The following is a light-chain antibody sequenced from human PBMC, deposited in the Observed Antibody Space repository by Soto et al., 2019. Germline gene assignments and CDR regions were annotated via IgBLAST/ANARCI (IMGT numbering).Light chain of an antibody. V-gene: IGKV1-5*03. J-gene: IGKJ1*01. CDR3: QHYNSYSEA. Sequence: DIQMTQSPSTLSGSVGDRVTLTCRASQSISSWLAWYQQKPGKAPKLLIYKASTLTSGVPARFSGSGSGTEFTLTISSLQPDDFATYYCQHYNSYSEAFGQGTKVDI. CDR2: KAS. CDR1: QSISSW.